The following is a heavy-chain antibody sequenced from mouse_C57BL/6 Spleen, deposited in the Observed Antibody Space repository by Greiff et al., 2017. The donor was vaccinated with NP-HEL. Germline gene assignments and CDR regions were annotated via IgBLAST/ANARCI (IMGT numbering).Heavy chain of an antibody. D-gene: IGHD2-3*01. Sequence: QVHVKQPGTELVKPGASVKLSCKASGYTFTSYWMHWVKQRPGQGLEWIGNINPSNGGTNYNEKFKSKATLTVDKSSSTAYMQLSSLTSEDSAVYYCARGGGYYPYYFDYWGQGTTLTVSS. J-gene: IGHJ2*01. CDR1: GYTFTSYW. CDR3: ARGGGYYPYYFDY. CDR2: INPSNGGT. V-gene: IGHV1-53*01.